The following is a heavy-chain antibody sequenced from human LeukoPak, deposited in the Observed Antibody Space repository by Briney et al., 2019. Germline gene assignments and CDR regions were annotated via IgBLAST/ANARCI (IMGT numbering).Heavy chain of an antibody. CDR2: ISGSGGGT. J-gene: IGHJ4*02. CDR1: GFTFSNYA. V-gene: IGHV3-23*01. D-gene: IGHD1-26*01. Sequence: GGSLRLSCAAAGFTFSNYAVSWVRQAPGNGLEWVSAISGSGGGTYYADSVKVRFTISRDNSKNTLYLQMNSLRAEDTAVYYCAMGPRGTYFDYWGQGTLVTVSS. CDR3: AMGPRGTYFDY.